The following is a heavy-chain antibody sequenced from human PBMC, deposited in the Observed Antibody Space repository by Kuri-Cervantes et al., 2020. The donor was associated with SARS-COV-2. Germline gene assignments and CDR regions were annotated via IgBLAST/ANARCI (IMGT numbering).Heavy chain of an antibody. CDR1: GYTFTSYA. CDR3: ARDPREYYYDSSGTIRTEESYFDY. V-gene: IGHV1-3*02. Sequence: ASVKVSCKASGYTFTSYAMHWVRQAPGQRLEWMGWSNAGNGNTKYSQEFQGRVTITRDTSASTAYMELSSLRSEDMAVYYCARDPREYYYDSSGTIRTEESYFDYWGQGTLVTVSS. CDR2: SNAGNGNT. J-gene: IGHJ4*02. D-gene: IGHD3-22*01.